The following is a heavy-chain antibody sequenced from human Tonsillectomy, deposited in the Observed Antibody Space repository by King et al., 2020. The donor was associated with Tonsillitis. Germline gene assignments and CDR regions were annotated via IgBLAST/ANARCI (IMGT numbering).Heavy chain of an antibody. CDR2: INPNSGGT. CDR3: ARVGAIARNNWFDP. CDR1: GYTFTGYY. Sequence: QLVQSGAEVKKPGASVKVSCKASGYTFTGYYMHWVRQAPGQGLEWMGWINPNSGGTNYAQKFQGRVTMTRDTSISTAYMEVRRLGSDDTAVYYCARVGAIARNNWFDPWGQGTLVTVSS. J-gene: IGHJ5*02. D-gene: IGHD6-13*01. V-gene: IGHV1-2*02.